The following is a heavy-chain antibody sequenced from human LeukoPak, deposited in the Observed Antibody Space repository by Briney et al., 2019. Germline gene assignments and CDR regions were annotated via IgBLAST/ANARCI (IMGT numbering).Heavy chain of an antibody. V-gene: IGHV1-2*02. J-gene: IGHJ4*02. Sequence: ASVKVSCKASGYTFTRYYMHWVRQAPGQGLEWMGWINPNSGGTNYAQKFQGRVTMTRDTSISTAYMELSRLRSDDTAVYYCARVLVRGVIAPFGYWGQGTLVTVSS. CDR1: GYTFTRYY. D-gene: IGHD3-10*01. CDR3: ARVLVRGVIAPFGY. CDR2: INPNSGGT.